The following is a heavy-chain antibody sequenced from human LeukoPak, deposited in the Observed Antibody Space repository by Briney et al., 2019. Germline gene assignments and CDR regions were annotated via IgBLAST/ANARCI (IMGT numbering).Heavy chain of an antibody. Sequence: GASVKVSCKASGYTFTGYYMQWVRQAPGQGIEWMGWINPNSGGTNYAQKVQGRVTMTRDTSISTAYMEVSSLRSVRTAVYYCARTAQGAYYEILTGTYYFDYWGQGTLVTVSS. CDR2: INPNSGGT. J-gene: IGHJ4*02. CDR3: ARTAQGAYYEILTGTYYFDY. V-gene: IGHV1-2*02. D-gene: IGHD3-9*01. CDR1: GYTFTGYY.